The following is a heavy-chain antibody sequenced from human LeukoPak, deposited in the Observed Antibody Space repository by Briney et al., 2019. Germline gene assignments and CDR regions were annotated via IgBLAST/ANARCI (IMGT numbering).Heavy chain of an antibody. CDR3: ARGSSSSNYYYYMDV. J-gene: IGHJ6*03. CDR1: GYTFTSYD. D-gene: IGHD6-6*01. Sequence: ASVKVSCTASGYTFTSYDINWVRQATGQGLEWMGWMNPNSGNTGYAQKFQGRVTMTRNTSISTAYMELSSLRSEDTAVYYCARGSSSSNYYYYMDVWGKGTTVTVSS. V-gene: IGHV1-8*01. CDR2: MNPNSGNT.